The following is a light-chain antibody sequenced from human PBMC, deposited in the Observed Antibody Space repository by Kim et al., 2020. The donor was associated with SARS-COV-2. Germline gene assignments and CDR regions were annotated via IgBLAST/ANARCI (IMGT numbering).Light chain of an antibody. CDR3: SSFTISVSYV. CDR1: GTDIGGYNS. CDR2: GVS. J-gene: IGLJ1*01. Sequence: GRSITMSVTGSGTDIGGYNSVSWYQQLPGKAPKLMIYGVSDRPSGVSYRFSGAKSGNTASLTISGLQAEDEADYFCSSFTISVSYVFGTGTKVTVL. V-gene: IGLV2-14*03.